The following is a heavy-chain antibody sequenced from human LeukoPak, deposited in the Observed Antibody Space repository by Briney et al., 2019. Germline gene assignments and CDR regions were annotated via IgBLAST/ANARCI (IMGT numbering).Heavy chain of an antibody. CDR2: ISWNSGTR. D-gene: IGHD2-2*01. V-gene: IGHV3-9*01. CDR3: AKDRGCPRRSCSLGYYYYGVDV. Sequence: PGGCLRLSCAASGFTFDNYAMHWGRQAPGKGLEWVSGISWNSGTRGYADSVKGRFTISRDNLKNSLVLQMTSLRGEDTALYYCAKDRGCPRRSCSLGYYYYGVDVWGQGTTVTVSS. CDR1: GFTFDNYA. J-gene: IGHJ6*02.